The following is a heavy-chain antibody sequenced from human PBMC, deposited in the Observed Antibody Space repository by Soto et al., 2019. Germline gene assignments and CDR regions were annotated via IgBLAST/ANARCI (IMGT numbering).Heavy chain of an antibody. CDR3: ARGGRESRIVVVPAAMDY. V-gene: IGHV4-59*01. J-gene: IGHJ4*02. D-gene: IGHD2-2*01. CDR1: GGTMSSYY. Sequence: ASETLSLTCTVSGGTMSSYYWSWIRQAPGKGLEWIGYVYDSGSTDYNPSLKSRLTISLDTSKNQFSLKLSSVTAADTAVYYCARGGRESRIVVVPAAMDYWGQGTLVTVSS. CDR2: VYDSGST.